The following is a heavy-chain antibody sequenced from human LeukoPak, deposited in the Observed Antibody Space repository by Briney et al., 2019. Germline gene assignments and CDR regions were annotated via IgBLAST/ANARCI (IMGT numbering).Heavy chain of an antibody. Sequence: NPSETLSLTCTVSGGSISSYYWSWIRQPPGKGLEWIGYIYYSGSTNYNPSLKSRVTISVDTSKNQFSLKLSSVTAADTAVYYCARGGGEWLRSWVYYFDYWGQGTLVTVSS. CDR1: GGSISSYY. D-gene: IGHD5-12*01. J-gene: IGHJ4*02. CDR3: ARGGGEWLRSWVYYFDY. V-gene: IGHV4-59*01. CDR2: IYYSGST.